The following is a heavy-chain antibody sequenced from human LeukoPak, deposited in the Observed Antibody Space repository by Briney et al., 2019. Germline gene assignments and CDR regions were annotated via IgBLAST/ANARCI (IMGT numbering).Heavy chain of an antibody. D-gene: IGHD5-12*01. CDR2: INPAGSET. CDR3: ATFGLVAALDL. V-gene: IGHV3-7*01. CDR1: GFTLSRFW. J-gene: IGHJ4*02. Sequence: GGSLRLSCAASGFTLSRFWMSWVRQAPGTGLEWVANINPAGSETFHVDPVKGRFSISRDHAKNLVYLQMNSLRAEDTAVYYCATFGLVAALDLWGQGTLVTVSS.